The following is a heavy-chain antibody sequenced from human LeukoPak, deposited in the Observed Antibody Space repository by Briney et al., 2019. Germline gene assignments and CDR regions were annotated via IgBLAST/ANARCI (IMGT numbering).Heavy chain of an antibody. D-gene: IGHD3-22*01. CDR3: ARVSGSGYSYYVDY. V-gene: IGHV3-11*01. J-gene: IGHJ4*02. CDR2: ISSSGSTI. CDR1: GFTFGDYA. Sequence: GRSLRLSCTASGFTFGDYAMSWIRQAPGKGLEWVSYISSSGSTIYYADSVKGRFTISRDNAKNSLYLQMNSLRAEDTAVYYCARVSGSGYSYYVDYWGQGTLVTVSS.